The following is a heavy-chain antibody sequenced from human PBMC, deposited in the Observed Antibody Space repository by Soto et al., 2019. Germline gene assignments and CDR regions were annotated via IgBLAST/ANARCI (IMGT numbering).Heavy chain of an antibody. J-gene: IGHJ4*02. Sequence: PSETLSLTCAVSGSSVNNNYWWGWIRQPPGKGLEWIGYTYYSGTTYYNPSLKSRVTMSVDTSKNQFSLKVTSMTAVDTAVYYCANFLGPDFCSGYTIIDSWGQGALVTVS. CDR1: GSSVNNNYW. CDR3: ANFLGPDFCSGYTIIDS. V-gene: IGHV4-28*01. D-gene: IGHD3-3*01. CDR2: TYYSGTT.